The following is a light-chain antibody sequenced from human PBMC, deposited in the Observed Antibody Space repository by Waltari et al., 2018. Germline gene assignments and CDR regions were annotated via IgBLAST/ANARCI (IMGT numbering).Light chain of an antibody. CDR1: QSISHNS. CDR3: QQYGGSPWGWT. CDR2: GAS. J-gene: IGKJ1*01. V-gene: IGKV3-20*01. Sequence: EIVLTQSPGTLSLSPGERVTLPCTASQSISHNSVVWYQHIPGQAPRLLIYGASTRADCIPDRFSGSGSGTDFTRTISRLEPEDFAVYYCQQYGGSPWGWTFGQGTKVEIK.